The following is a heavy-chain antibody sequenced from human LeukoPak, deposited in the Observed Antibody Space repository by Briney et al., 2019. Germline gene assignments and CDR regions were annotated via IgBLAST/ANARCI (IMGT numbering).Heavy chain of an antibody. J-gene: IGHJ4*02. Sequence: GGSLRLSCAASGFTFRNFAMHWVRQAPGKGLEWVAVISYDGDYQYYADSVKGRLTISRDSSKNTVYLQMSSLRPEDTAVYYCARDSYDYGDYGNSFDYWGQGTLVTVSS. CDR3: ARDSYDYGDYGNSFDY. CDR2: ISYDGDYQ. CDR1: GFTFRNFA. D-gene: IGHD4-17*01. V-gene: IGHV3-30*04.